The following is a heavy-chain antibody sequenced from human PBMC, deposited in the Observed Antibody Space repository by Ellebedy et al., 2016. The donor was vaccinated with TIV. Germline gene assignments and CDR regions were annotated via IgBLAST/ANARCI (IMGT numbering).Heavy chain of an antibody. CDR2: INHSGST. CDR1: GGSFSGYY. V-gene: IGHV4-34*01. CDR3: ATIRNSPTY. J-gene: IGHJ4*02. D-gene: IGHD2-2*02. Sequence: SETLSLTXAVYGGSFSGYYWSWIRQPPRKGLEWIGEINHSGSTNYNPSLKSRVTISVDTSKNQFSLKLSSVTAADTAVYYCATIRNSPTYWGQGTLVTVSS.